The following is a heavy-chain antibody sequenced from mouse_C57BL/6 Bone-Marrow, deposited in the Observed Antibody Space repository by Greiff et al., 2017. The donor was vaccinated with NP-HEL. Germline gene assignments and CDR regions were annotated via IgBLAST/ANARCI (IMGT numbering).Heavy chain of an antibody. CDR3: TSYCSLAWVAY. CDR1: GFNITDDY. J-gene: IGHJ3*01. D-gene: IGHD2-12*01. CDR2: IDPDNGDT. Sequence: VQLKESGAELVRPGASVKLSCTASGFNITDDYMHWVKQRPEQGLEWIGWIDPDNGDTEYASKFQGKATITADTSSNTAYLQLSSLTSEDTAVYYWTSYCSLAWVAYWGQGTLVTVSA. V-gene: IGHV14-4*01.